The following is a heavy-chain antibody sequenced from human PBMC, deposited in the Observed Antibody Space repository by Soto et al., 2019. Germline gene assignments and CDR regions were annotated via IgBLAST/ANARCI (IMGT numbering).Heavy chain of an antibody. D-gene: IGHD3-10*01. Sequence: EVQLLESGGGLVQPGGSLRLSCAASGFTFNNYAMTWVRQAPGKGLEWVSAISGGGDTTSYADSVKGRFTVSRDGSKNPLDLPMSSLRAEDTGLYYCAKGRGGSGSLTPRVDFWGQGTLVTVSS. J-gene: IGHJ4*02. CDR1: GFTFNNYA. V-gene: IGHV3-23*01. CDR2: ISGGGDTT. CDR3: AKGRGGSGSLTPRVDF.